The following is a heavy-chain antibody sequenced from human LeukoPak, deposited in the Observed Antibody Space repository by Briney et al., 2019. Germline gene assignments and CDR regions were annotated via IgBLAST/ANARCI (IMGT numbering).Heavy chain of an antibody. CDR1: GYTFTGYY. D-gene: IGHD2-2*01. V-gene: IGHV1-2*02. J-gene: IGHJ6*03. CDR3: ARDYCSSTSCYRPLNYYYYYYMDV. Sequence: GASVKVSCKASGYTFTGYYMHWVRQAPGQGLEWMGWINPNSGGTNYAQKFQGRVTMTRDTSIGTAYMELSRLRSDDTAVYYCARDYCSSTSCYRPLNYYYYYYMDVWGKGTTVTVSS. CDR2: INPNSGGT.